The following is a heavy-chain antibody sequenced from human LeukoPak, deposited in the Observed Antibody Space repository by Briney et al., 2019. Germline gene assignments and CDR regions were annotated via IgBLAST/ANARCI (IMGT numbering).Heavy chain of an antibody. J-gene: IGHJ6*02. CDR3: ARGRRLYCSSTSCPHKYYYYYGMDV. CDR2: INHSGST. V-gene: IGHV4-34*01. Sequence: SETLSLTCAVYGGSFSGYYWSWIRQPPGKGLEWIGEINHSGSTNYNPSLKSRVTISVDTSKNQFSLKLSSVTAAATAVYYCARGRRLYCSSTSCPHKYYYYYGMDVWGQGTTVTVSS. D-gene: IGHD2-2*01. CDR1: GGSFSGYY.